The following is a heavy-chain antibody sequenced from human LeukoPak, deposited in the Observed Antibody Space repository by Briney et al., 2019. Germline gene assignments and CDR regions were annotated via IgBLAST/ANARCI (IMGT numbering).Heavy chain of an antibody. CDR3: ARVELGYCSSTSCYTPYYFDY. D-gene: IGHD2-2*02. CDR2: INPNSGGT. J-gene: IGHJ4*02. V-gene: IGHV1-2*06. Sequence: ASVKVSCKASGYTFTGYYMHWVRQAPGQGFEWMGRINPNSGGTNYAQKFQGRVTMTRDTSISTAYMELSRLRSDDTAVYYCARVELGYCSSTSCYTPYYFDYWGQGTLVTVSS. CDR1: GYTFTGYY.